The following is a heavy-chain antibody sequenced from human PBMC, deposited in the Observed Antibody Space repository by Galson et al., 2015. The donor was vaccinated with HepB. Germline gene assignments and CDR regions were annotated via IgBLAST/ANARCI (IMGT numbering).Heavy chain of an antibody. V-gene: IGHV1-69*13. CDR2: IIPIFGTA. CDR1: GGTFSSYA. J-gene: IGHJ3*02. Sequence: SVKVSCKASGGTFSSYAISWVRQAPGQGLEWMGGIIPIFGTANYAQKFQGRVTITADESTSTAYMELSSLRSEDTAVYYCARDREDIVVVPAAPGAFDIWGQGTMVTVSS. CDR3: ARDREDIVVVPAAPGAFDI. D-gene: IGHD2-2*01.